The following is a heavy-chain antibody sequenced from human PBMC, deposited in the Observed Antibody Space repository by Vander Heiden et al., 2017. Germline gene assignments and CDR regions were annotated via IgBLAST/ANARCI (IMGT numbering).Heavy chain of an antibody. V-gene: IGHV3-30*18. CDR1: GFTFSSYG. CDR2: ISYDGSNK. Sequence: QVQLVESGGGVVQPRRSLRLSCAASGFTFSSYGMHWVRQAPGKGLEWVAVISYDGSNKYYADSVKGRFTISRDNSKNTLYLQMNSLRAEDTAVYYCAKRADSDYWGQGTLVTVSS. D-gene: IGHD2-15*01. J-gene: IGHJ4*02. CDR3: AKRADSDY.